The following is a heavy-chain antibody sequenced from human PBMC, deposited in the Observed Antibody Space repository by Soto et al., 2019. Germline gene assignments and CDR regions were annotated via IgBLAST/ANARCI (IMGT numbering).Heavy chain of an antibody. CDR3: ARRGSGGYYDY. V-gene: IGHV3-23*01. CDR2: ISGSGGST. D-gene: IGHD6-19*01. J-gene: IGHJ4*02. CDR1: GFTFSSYA. Sequence: EVQLLESGGGLVQPGGSLRLSCAASGFTFSSYAMRWVRQAPVKGLEWVSAISGSGGSTYYADSVKGRFTISRDNSKNTLDRQMIRLRAEDTAVYYCARRGSGGYYDYWGQGTLVTVSS.